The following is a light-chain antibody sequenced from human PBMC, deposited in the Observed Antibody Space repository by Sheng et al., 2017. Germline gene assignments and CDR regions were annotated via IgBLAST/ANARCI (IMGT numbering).Light chain of an antibody. V-gene: IGKV1-5*03. J-gene: IGKJ3*01. CDR3: QQYKSYSIT. CDR1: QSINSW. Sequence: DIQMTQSPSTLSASVGDRVIITCRASQSINSWLAWYQQKPGKAPNLLIYKASTLESGVPSRFSGSGSGTEFTLTISSLQPDDFATYYCQQYKSYSITFGPGTKVDIK. CDR2: KAS.